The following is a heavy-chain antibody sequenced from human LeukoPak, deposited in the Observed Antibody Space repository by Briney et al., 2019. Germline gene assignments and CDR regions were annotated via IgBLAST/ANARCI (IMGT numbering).Heavy chain of an antibody. D-gene: IGHD5-24*01. CDR3: ATLEMATPRGDAFDI. Sequence: ASVKVSCKASGYTFNSYGISWVRQAPGQGLEWMGWISAYNGNTNYAQKLQGRVTMTTDTSTSTAYMELRSLRSDDTAVYYCATLEMATPRGDAFDIWGQGTMVTVSS. J-gene: IGHJ3*02. V-gene: IGHV1-18*01. CDR1: GYTFNSYG. CDR2: ISAYNGNT.